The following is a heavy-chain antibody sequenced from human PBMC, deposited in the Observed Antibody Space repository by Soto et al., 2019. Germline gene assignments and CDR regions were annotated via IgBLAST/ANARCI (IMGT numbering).Heavy chain of an antibody. CDR2: IYDSVTT. V-gene: IGHV4-59*01. CDR1: PGSISSCY. Sequence: PSGTLSLPFTFSPGSISSCYYNWIRQPPGKGLEWIGYIYDSVTTNYNSSLESRLTISVDTSKNLFSLRLSSVTAADTAVYYCAGADSGNYYHGFQMWGQGKMVTVSS. CDR3: AGADSGNYYHGFQM. D-gene: IGHD1-26*01. J-gene: IGHJ3*02.